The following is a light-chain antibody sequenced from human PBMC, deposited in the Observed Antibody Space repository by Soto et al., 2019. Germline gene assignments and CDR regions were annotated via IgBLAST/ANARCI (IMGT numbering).Light chain of an antibody. V-gene: IGLV1-51*01. CDR2: DNN. J-gene: IGLJ1*01. Sequence: QSVLTQPPSVSAAPGQKVTISCSGSSSNIGNNYVSWYQQLPGTAHKLLIYDNNKRPSGIPDRFSGSKSGTSATLGITGLQTGDEADYYCGTWDSSLSAGVFGTGTKLTVL. CDR3: GTWDSSLSAGV. CDR1: SSNIGNNY.